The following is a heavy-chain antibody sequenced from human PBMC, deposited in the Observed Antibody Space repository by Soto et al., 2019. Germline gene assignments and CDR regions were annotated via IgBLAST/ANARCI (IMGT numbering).Heavy chain of an antibody. CDR1: GCSVTNSSYY. Sequence: XETLYLTCTVAGCSVTNSSYYWGWIRQSPGKGLEWIGSVYYRGRSYSKSSVKSRVTISVDTSKNRFSLSLNSVTASDTAVYFCVSQRTTVPTQAYFDYWGPGALVTVSS. CDR2: VYYRGRS. J-gene: IGHJ4*02. V-gene: IGHV4-39*01. CDR3: VSQRTTVPTQAYFDY. D-gene: IGHD4-17*01.